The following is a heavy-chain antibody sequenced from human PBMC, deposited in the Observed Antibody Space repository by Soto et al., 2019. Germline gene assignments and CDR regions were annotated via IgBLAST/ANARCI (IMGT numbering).Heavy chain of an antibody. CDR1: GGSVSSGSYY. V-gene: IGHV4-61*01. CDR3: ARGIEGWYQGRYYYGMGV. D-gene: IGHD6-19*01. Sequence: SETLSLTCTVSGGSVSSGSYYWSWIRRPPGKGLEWIGYIYYSGSTNYNPSLKSRVTISVDTSKNQFSLKLSSVTAADTAVYYCARGIEGWYQGRYYYGMGVWGQGTTVTVS. J-gene: IGHJ6*02. CDR2: IYYSGST.